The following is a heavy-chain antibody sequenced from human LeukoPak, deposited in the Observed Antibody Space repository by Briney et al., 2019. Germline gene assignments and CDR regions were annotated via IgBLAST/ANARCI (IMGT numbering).Heavy chain of an antibody. CDR1: GVSISSSTW. Sequence: SGTLSLTCAVSGVSISSSTWWTWVRQPPGKGLEWIGEIYQSGSTNYNPSLKSRVTMSVDKSRNQFSLKLSSVTAADTAVYYCARARIRGYSYGNWFDPWGQGTLVTVSS. D-gene: IGHD5-18*01. V-gene: IGHV4-4*02. CDR3: ARARIRGYSYGNWFDP. CDR2: IYQSGST. J-gene: IGHJ5*02.